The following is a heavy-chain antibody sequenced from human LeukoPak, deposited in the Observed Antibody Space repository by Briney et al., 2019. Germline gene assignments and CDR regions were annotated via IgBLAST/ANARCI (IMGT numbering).Heavy chain of an antibody. D-gene: IGHD3-22*01. J-gene: IGHJ4*02. CDR1: GYIFTGYC. Sequence: ASVKVSCKASGYIFTGYCIHWVRQAPGQGLEWMGWINPHSGGTNYAQKFQGRVTMTRDTSISTAYMELSRLRSDDTAVYYCARDRDYYDSIGYYYEGGSLDYWGQGTLVTVSS. V-gene: IGHV1-2*02. CDR2: INPHSGGT. CDR3: ARDRDYYDSIGYYYEGGSLDY.